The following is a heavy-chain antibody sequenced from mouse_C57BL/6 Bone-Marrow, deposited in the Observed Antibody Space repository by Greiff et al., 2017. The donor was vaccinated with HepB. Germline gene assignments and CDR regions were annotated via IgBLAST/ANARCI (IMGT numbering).Heavy chain of an antibody. V-gene: IGHV7-1*01. CDR1: GFTFSDFY. Sequence: EVNLVESGGGLVQSGRSLRLSCATSGFTFSDFYMEWVRQAPGKGLEWIAASRNKANDYTTEYSASVKGRFIVSRDTSQSILYLQMNALRAEDTAIYYCARDYYYGYWGQGTTLTVSS. D-gene: IGHD1-1*01. CDR3: ARDYYYGY. CDR2: SRNKANDYTT. J-gene: IGHJ2*01.